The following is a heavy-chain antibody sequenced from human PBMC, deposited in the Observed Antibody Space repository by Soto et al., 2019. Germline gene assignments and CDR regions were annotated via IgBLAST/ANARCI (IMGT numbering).Heavy chain of an antibody. D-gene: IGHD3-22*01. V-gene: IGHV4-59*01. Sequence: SETLSLTCTVSGGSISSYYWSWIRQPPGKGLEWIGYIYYSGSTNYNPSLKSRVTISVDTSKNQFSLKLSSVTAADTAVYYCARCFHYYDSSGYYSWGQGTLVTVSS. CDR2: IYYSGST. CDR3: ARCFHYYDSSGYYS. J-gene: IGHJ4*02. CDR1: GGSISSYY.